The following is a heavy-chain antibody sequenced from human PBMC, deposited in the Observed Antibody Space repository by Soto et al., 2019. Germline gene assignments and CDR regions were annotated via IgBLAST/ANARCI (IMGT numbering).Heavy chain of an antibody. D-gene: IGHD2-8*01. CDR2: ISKSGFT. J-gene: IGHJ6*02. CDR1: SVSINSFTNHY. V-gene: IGHV4-59*08. CDR3: ATQGVGTLHGLVDV. Sequence: QAQLQTSGPGLVKPSETLSLTCTVSSVSINSFTNHYCSWIRQPPGKGLEWVRYISKSGFTRYNPSLSSRVTHSVDTSKNQFSLKLSSVTAADTALYFCATQGVGTLHGLVDVWDQGTTVTVSS.